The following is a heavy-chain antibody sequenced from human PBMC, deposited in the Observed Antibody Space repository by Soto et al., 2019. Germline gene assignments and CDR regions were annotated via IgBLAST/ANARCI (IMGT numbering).Heavy chain of an antibody. J-gene: IGHJ5*02. Sequence: QVQLQESGPGLVKPSQTLSLTCTVSGGSISSGDYYWSWISQPPGKGLEWIGYIYYSGSTYYNPSLKSGVTISVDTSKNQFSLKLSSVTAADTAVYYCARERPDGARLDPWGQGTLVTVSS. CDR2: IYYSGST. CDR3: ARERPDGARLDP. V-gene: IGHV4-30-4*01. D-gene: IGHD6-6*01. CDR1: GGSISSGDYY.